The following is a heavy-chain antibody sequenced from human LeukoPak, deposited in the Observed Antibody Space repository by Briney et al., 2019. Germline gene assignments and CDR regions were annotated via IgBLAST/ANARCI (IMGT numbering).Heavy chain of an antibody. CDR2: IYTSGST. V-gene: IGHV4-4*07. CDR1: RGSISSYY. J-gene: IGHJ4*02. CDR3: AGDLRGYSGYALDC. D-gene: IGHD5-12*01. Sequence: PSETLSLTCTVSRGSISSYYWSWIRQPAGKGLEWIGRIYTSGSTNYNPSLKSRVTMSVDTSKNQFSLKLSSVTAADTAVYYCAGDLRGYSGYALDCWGQGTLVTVSS.